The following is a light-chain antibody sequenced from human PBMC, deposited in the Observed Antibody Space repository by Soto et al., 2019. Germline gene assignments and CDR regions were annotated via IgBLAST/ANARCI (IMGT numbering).Light chain of an antibody. CDR1: ESVFGY. CDR3: QQRYRWPPIT. CDR2: DAS. Sequence: EVVLTQSPAALSLSPGERATLSCRASESVFGYLAWYQHKPGQAPRLLIYDASNRATGVPARFSGSGSGTDFTLTISSLEPEDFAVYYCQQRYRWPPITFGQGTRLDNK. V-gene: IGKV3-11*01. J-gene: IGKJ5*01.